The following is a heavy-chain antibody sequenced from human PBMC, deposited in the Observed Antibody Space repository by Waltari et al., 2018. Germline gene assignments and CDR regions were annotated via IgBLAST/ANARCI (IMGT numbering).Heavy chain of an antibody. CDR3: ARDRGAADYIDY. V-gene: IGHV4-38-2*02. CDR2: IYHSGST. D-gene: IGHD3-10*01. J-gene: IGHJ4*02. CDR1: GYPISSGFY. Sequence: QVQLQESGPGLVKPSETLSLTCAVSGYPISSGFYWGWFRQPPGKGLEWIGSIYHSGSTYYNPSLKSRVSLSVDTSTNQFSLNLISVTAADTALYYCARDRGAADYIDYWGQETLVTVSS.